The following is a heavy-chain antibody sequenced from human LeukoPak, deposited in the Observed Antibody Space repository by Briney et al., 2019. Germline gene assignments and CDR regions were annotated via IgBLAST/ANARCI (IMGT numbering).Heavy chain of an antibody. CDR2: IYYSGST. J-gene: IGHJ3*02. CDR1: GGSISSYY. CDR3: ARHQGRYCSSTSCYAFDI. V-gene: IGHV4-59*08. D-gene: IGHD2-2*01. Sequence: KPSETLSLTCTVSGGSISSYYWSWIRQPPGKGLEWNGYIYYSGSTNYNPSLKSRVTISVDTSKNQFSLKLSSVTAADTAVYYCARHQGRYCSSTSCYAFDIWGQGTMVTVSS.